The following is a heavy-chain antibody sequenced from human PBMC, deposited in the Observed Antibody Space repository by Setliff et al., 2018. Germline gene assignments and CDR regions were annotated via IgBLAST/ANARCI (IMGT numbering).Heavy chain of an antibody. CDR1: GDSMSFSY. CDR3: AKGRGEMDS. CDR2: IYYSEST. Sequence: PSETLSLTCSVSGDSMSFSYWSWIRQPPGKGLEWIGYIYYSESTDSHPSLKSRVSISIDTSKNQFSLNVRSVTAADTAIYYCAKGRGEMDSWGQGILVTVSS. J-gene: IGHJ4*02. V-gene: IGHV4-59*01. D-gene: IGHD3-10*01.